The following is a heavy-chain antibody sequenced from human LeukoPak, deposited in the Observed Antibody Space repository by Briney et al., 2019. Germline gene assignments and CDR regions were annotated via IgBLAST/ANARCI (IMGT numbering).Heavy chain of an antibody. D-gene: IGHD3-10*01. CDR1: GFAFSTYA. Sequence: GGSLRLSCAASGFAFSTYAMNWVRQAPGKGLEWVSGISGSSASTYYADSVKGRFTISRDNSKNTLYVQMNSLRAEDTAVYYCAVGSYYFDYWGQGTLVTVSS. CDR3: AVGSYYFDY. V-gene: IGHV3-23*01. J-gene: IGHJ4*02. CDR2: ISGSSAST.